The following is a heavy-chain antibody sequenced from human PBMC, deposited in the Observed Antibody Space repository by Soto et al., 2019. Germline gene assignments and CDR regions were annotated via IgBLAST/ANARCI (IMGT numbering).Heavy chain of an antibody. CDR2: IIPILGIA. Sequence: GASVKVSCKASGGTFSSYTISWVRQAPGQGLEWMGRIIPILGIANYAQKFQGRVTITADKSTSTAYMELSSLRSEDTAVYYCARATGGYSSSLDYWGQGTLVTVSS. CDR1: GGTFSSYT. CDR3: ARATGGYSSSLDY. J-gene: IGHJ4*02. V-gene: IGHV1-69*02. D-gene: IGHD6-13*01.